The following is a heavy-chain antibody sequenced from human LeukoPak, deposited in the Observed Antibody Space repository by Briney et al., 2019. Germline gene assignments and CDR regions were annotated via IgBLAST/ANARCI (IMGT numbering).Heavy chain of an antibody. Sequence: PGTSLRLSCEASGFTFSHFGMHWVRQAPGKGLEWVAVIWSDATNEYYADSVKGRFTISRDNFKRTVSLEMNSLRAEDTAVYYCAKDAPRGFDYSNSLEHWGQGSLVIVSS. CDR2: IWSDATNE. CDR1: GFTFSHFG. V-gene: IGHV3-33*06. CDR3: AKDAPRGFDYSNSLEH. J-gene: IGHJ5*02. D-gene: IGHD4-11*01.